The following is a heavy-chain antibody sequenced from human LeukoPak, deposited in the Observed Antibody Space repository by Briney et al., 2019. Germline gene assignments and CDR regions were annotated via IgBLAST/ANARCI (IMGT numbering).Heavy chain of an antibody. Sequence: GGSLRLSCAASGFKFSDHYIDWVRQAPGKGLEWVGRSRNKASSYTTEYAASVEGRFTISRDVSESSLYLQMNSLRTEDTAVYYCARRKANSDGEFDYWGQGTLVTVSS. CDR3: ARRKANSDGEFDY. D-gene: IGHD3-10*01. J-gene: IGHJ4*02. CDR1: GFKFSDHY. CDR2: SRNKASSYTT. V-gene: IGHV3-72*01.